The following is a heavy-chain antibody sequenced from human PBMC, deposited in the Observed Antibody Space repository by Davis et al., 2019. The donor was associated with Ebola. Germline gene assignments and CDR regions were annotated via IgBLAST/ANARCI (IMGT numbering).Heavy chain of an antibody. V-gene: IGHV1-69*02. CDR3: TSRIGEMTVTS. CDR1: GGTFNSYT. CDR2: IIPILGKV. J-gene: IGHJ5*02. Sequence: SVKVSCKASGGTFNSYTFSWVRQAPGQGLECMGRIIPILGKVNYAQKFQGRVTITADKSTSTAYMELSSLRSEDTAVYYCTSRIGEMTVTSWGQGTLVTVSS. D-gene: IGHD4-17*01.